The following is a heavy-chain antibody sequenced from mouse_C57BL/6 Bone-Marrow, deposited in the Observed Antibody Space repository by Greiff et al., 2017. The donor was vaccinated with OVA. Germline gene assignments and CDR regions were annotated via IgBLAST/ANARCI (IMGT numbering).Heavy chain of an antibody. J-gene: IGHJ3*01. D-gene: IGHD2-4*01. CDR2: ISNGGGST. CDR1: GFTLSDYY. Sequence: EVKLVESGGGLVQPGGSLKLSCAASGFTLSDYYMYWVRQTPEKRLEWVAYISNGGGSTYYPDTVKGRFTISRDNAKNTLYLQMSRLKSEDTAMYYCARQRDYDHWGFAYWGQGTLVTVSA. V-gene: IGHV5-12*01. CDR3: ARQRDYDHWGFAY.